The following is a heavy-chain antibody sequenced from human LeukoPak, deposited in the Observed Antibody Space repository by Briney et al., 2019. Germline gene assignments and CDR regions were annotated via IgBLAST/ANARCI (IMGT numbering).Heavy chain of an antibody. J-gene: IGHJ4*02. CDR2: VYYSGST. Sequence: PSETLSLTCTVSGASINNNFWTWIRQPPGKGLEWIGYVYYSGSTNYNPSLKSRVTISVDTSKNQFSLRLSSVTAADTAVYYCARDGRLQYYFDYWGQGTLVTVSS. D-gene: IGHD5-24*01. CDR1: GASINNNF. V-gene: IGHV4-59*01. CDR3: ARDGRLQYYFDY.